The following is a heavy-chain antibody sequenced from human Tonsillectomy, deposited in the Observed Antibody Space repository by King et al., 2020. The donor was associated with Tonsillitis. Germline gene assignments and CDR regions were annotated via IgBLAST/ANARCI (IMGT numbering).Heavy chain of an antibody. V-gene: IGHV4-59*01. CDR2: IYYSGST. Sequence: QLQESGPGLVKPSETLSLTCTVSGGSISSYYWSWIRQPPGKGLEWIGYIYYSGSTKYNPSLKSRVTISVDTSKSQFSLKLTSVTAADTAVYYCARAFGVGSPYSSGWYYFDYWGQGTLVTVSS. CDR1: GGSISSYY. D-gene: IGHD6-19*01. J-gene: IGHJ4*02. CDR3: ARAFGVGSPYSSGWYYFDY.